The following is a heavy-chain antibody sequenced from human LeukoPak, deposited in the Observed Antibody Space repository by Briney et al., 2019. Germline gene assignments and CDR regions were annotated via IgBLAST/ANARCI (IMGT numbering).Heavy chain of an antibody. CDR2: INWNGGST. CDR1: GFTFDDYG. D-gene: IGHD2-15*01. J-gene: IGHJ3*02. V-gene: IGHV3-20*04. CDR3: ARETVVVVAAIHRPNAFDI. Sequence: GRSLRLSCAASGFTFDDYGMSWVRQAPGKGLEWVSGINWNGGSTGYADSVKGRFTISRDNAKNSLYLQMNSLRAEDTAVYYCARETVVVVAAIHRPNAFDIWGQGTMVTVSS.